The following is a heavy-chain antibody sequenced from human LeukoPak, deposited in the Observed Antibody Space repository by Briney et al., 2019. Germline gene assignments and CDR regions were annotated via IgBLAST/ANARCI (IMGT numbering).Heavy chain of an antibody. CDR3: AGQYTGYDAFDY. CDR1: GGSISSSSYY. V-gene: IGHV4-39*01. Sequence: ASETLFLTCTVSGGSISSSSYYWGWIRQPPGKGLEWIGSIYYSGSTYYNPSLKSRVTISVDTSKNQFSLKLSSVTAADTAVYYCAGQYTGYDAFDYWGQGTLVTVSS. D-gene: IGHD5-12*01. J-gene: IGHJ4*02. CDR2: IYYSGST.